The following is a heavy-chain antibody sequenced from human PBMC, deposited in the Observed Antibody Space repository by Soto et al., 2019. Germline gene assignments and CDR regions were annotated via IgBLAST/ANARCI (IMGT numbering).Heavy chain of an antibody. D-gene: IGHD5-12*01. CDR2: IYYSGST. CDR1: GGSISSYY. J-gene: IGHJ6*03. CDR3: ARADAAPSGYDPAPYYYYMDV. V-gene: IGHV4-59*08. Sequence: SEILSLTSTVSGGSISSYYWSWIRQPPGKGLECIGYIYYSGSTNYNPSLKSRVTISVDTSKNQFSLKLSSVTAADTAVYYCARADAAPSGYDPAPYYYYMDVWGKGTTVNVSS.